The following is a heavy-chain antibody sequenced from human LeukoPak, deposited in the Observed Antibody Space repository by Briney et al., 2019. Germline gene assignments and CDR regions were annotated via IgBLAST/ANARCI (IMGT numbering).Heavy chain of an antibody. CDR3: ARGEMATTYYFDY. CDR2: IYYSGST. D-gene: IGHD5-24*01. J-gene: IGHJ4*02. Sequence: SETLSLTCAVSGYSISSSNWWGWIRQPPGKGLEWIGYIYYSGSTYYNPSLKSRVTMSVDTSKNQFSLKLSSVTAVDTAVYYCARGEMATTYYFDYWGQGTLVTVSS. CDR1: GYSISSSNW. V-gene: IGHV4-28*01.